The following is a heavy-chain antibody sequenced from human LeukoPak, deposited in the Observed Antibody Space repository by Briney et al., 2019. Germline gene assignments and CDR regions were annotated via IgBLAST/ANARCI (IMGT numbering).Heavy chain of an antibody. CDR2: ISGSGDST. CDR1: GFTFSSYA. J-gene: IGHJ4*02. Sequence: PGGSLRLSCAASGFTFSSYAISWVRQAPGKGLEWVSAISGSGDSTFYADSVKGRFTISRDNSKNTLYLQMNSLRAEDTAVYYCARRAGAYSHPYDYWGQGTLVTVSS. CDR3: ARRAGAYSHPYDY. V-gene: IGHV3-23*01. D-gene: IGHD4/OR15-4a*01.